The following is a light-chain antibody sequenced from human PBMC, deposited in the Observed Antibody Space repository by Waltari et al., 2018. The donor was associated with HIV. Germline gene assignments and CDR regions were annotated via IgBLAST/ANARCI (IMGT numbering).Light chain of an antibody. CDR3: AAWDDSLSGGV. CDR1: SSNIGSKY. CDR2: RNN. Sequence: QSVLTQPPSASGTPGQRVTISCSGSSSNIGSKYVYWYQHLPGTAPKLLIYRNNQRPSGVPDRFSGSKSGTSASLAISGLRSEDEADYYCAAWDDSLSGGVFGGRTKLTVL. J-gene: IGLJ3*02. V-gene: IGLV1-47*01.